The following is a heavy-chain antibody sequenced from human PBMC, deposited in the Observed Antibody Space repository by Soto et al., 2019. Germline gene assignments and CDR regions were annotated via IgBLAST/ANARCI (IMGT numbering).Heavy chain of an antibody. V-gene: IGHV4-59*01. CDR3: ARSLYLDGGYSYGLLLAYYGMDV. D-gene: IGHD5-18*01. CDR1: GGSISSYY. CDR2: IYYSGST. Sequence: PSETLSLTCTVSGGSISSYYWSRIRQPPGKGLEWIGYIYYSGSTNYNPSLKSRVTISVDTSKNQFSLKLSSVTAADTAVYYCARSLYLDGGYSYGLLLAYYGMDVWGQGTTVTVSS. J-gene: IGHJ6*02.